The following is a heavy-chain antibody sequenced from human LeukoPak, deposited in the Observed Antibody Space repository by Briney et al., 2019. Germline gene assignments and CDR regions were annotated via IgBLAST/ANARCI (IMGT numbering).Heavy chain of an antibody. D-gene: IGHD2-21*01. J-gene: IGHJ4*02. V-gene: IGHV3-48*02. CDR1: GFTFSSYS. Sequence: GGTLRLSCAASGFTFSSYSMNWVRQAPGKGLEWVSYITSGSTTIYYADSVKGRFTISRDNAKNSLYLQMNSLKDEDTAVYYCARLAGLAFDYWGQGTLVTVSS. CDR2: ITSGSTTI. CDR3: ARLAGLAFDY.